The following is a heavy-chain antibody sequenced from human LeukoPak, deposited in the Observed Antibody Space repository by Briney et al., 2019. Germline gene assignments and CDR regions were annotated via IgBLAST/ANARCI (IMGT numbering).Heavy chain of an antibody. CDR3: ARDGAGADY. CDR2: IYSSGST. D-gene: IGHD6-19*01. V-gene: IGHV4-4*07. J-gene: IGHJ4*02. CDR1: GGSFSGYY. Sequence: SETLSLTCAVYGGSFSGYYWSWIRQPAGKGLEWIGRIYSSGSTNYNPSLKSRVTMSVDTSKNQFSLKLSSVTAADTAMYYCARDGAGADYWGQGTLVTVSS.